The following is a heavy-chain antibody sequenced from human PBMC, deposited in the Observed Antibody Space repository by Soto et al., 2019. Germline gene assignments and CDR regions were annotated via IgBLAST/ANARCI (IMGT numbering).Heavy chain of an antibody. V-gene: IGHV1-18*01. CDR2: ISAYNGNT. J-gene: IGHJ6*02. D-gene: IGHD3-10*01. CDR3: ARPREIYGSGVLYGMDV. Sequence: QVQLVQSGAEVKKPGASVKVSCKASGYTFTSYGISWVRQAPGQGLEWMGWISAYNGNTNYAQNLQGRVPMTTDTSTSTAYMELRSLRSDDTAVYYCARPREIYGSGVLYGMDVWGQGTTVTVSS. CDR1: GYTFTSYG.